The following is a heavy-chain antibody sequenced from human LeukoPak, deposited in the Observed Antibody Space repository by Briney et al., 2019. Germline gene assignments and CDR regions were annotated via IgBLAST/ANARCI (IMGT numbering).Heavy chain of an antibody. CDR1: GFTFTSYD. CDR3: AKDPYPLSSGYLFDY. Sequence: PGGSLRLSCAASGFTFTSYDMSWVRQAPGKGLEWVSGISGSGGSTYYADSVKGRFTISRDNSKNTLYLQMNSLRDEDTAVYYCAKDPYPLSSGYLFDYWGQGTLVTVSS. CDR2: ISGSGGST. V-gene: IGHV3-23*01. J-gene: IGHJ4*02. D-gene: IGHD3-22*01.